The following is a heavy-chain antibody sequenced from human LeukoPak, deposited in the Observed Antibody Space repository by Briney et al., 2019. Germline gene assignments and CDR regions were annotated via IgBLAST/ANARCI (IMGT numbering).Heavy chain of an antibody. D-gene: IGHD3-22*01. V-gene: IGHV4-61*09. CDR3: AREVHEWYSDRSGYQSSYYFDS. J-gene: IGHJ4*02. CDR2: ICTSGST. CDR1: GGSFSSDIYC. Sequence: KPSQTLSLTCTVSGGSFSSDIYCWSWIRQPAGKGLEWIGHICTSGSTRYSPSLKSRVTISVDTSKNQFSLKLNSVTAADTAVYFCAREVHEWYSDRSGYQSSYYFDSWGLGTLVTVSS.